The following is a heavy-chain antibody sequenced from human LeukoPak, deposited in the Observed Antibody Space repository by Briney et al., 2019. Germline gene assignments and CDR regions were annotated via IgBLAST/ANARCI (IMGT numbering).Heavy chain of an antibody. D-gene: IGHD6-19*01. Sequence: ASVKVYCKASGYTFTSYGISWVRQAPGQGLEWMGWISAYNGNTNYAQKLQGRVTMTTNTSTSTAYMELRSLRSDDTAVYYCARDPLGGSGWPSGYWGQGTLVTVSS. V-gene: IGHV1-18*01. CDR3: ARDPLGGSGWPSGY. J-gene: IGHJ4*02. CDR1: GYTFTSYG. CDR2: ISAYNGNT.